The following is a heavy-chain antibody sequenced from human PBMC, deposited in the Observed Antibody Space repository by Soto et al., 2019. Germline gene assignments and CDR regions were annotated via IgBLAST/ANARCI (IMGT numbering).Heavy chain of an antibody. CDR3: ARGSRMAARPLGYYYYGMDV. CDR1: GGSFSCYY. J-gene: IGHJ6*02. Sequence: PSETLSLTCDVYGGSFSCYYWSLIRQPPGKGLEWIGEINHSGSTNYNPSLKSRVTISVDTSKNQFSLKLSSVTAADTAVYYCARGSRMAARPLGYYYYGMDVWGQGTTVTVSS. CDR2: INHSGST. D-gene: IGHD6-6*01. V-gene: IGHV4-34*01.